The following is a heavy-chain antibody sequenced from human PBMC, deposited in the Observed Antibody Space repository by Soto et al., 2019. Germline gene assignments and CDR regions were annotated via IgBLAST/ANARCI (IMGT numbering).Heavy chain of an antibody. CDR1: GFTFHDYA. Sequence: EVQLVESGGGLVQPGRSLRLSCAASGFTFHDYAMHWVRQAPGKGLQWVSGISWNRGGIAYADSVKGRFTISRDNAKNSLFLQMNSLRAEDTALYYCAKDKERFGEARLGYYGMDVWGQGTTVTVSS. D-gene: IGHD3-10*01. CDR3: AKDKERFGEARLGYYGMDV. CDR2: ISWNRGGI. V-gene: IGHV3-9*01. J-gene: IGHJ6*02.